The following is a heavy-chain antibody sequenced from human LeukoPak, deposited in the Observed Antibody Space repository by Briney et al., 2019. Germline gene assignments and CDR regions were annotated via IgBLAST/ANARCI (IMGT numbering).Heavy chain of an antibody. CDR1: GGSISSGSYY. V-gene: IGHV4-61*02. J-gene: IGHJ6*03. CDR2: IYTSGST. D-gene: IGHD3-10*01. Sequence: SETLSLTCTVSGGSISSGSYYWSWIRQPAGKGLEWIGRIYTSGSTNYNPSLKSRVTISVDTSKNQFSLKLSSVTAADTAVYYCARGAVGFGERTLYYMDVWGKGTTVTISS. CDR3: ARGAVGFGERTLYYMDV.